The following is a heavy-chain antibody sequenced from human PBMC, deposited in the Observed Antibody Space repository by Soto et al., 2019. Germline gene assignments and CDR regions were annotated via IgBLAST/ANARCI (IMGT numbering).Heavy chain of an antibody. Sequence: SETLSLTCAVYGGSFSGYYWSWIRQPPGKGLEWIGEINHSGSTNYNPSLKSRVTISVDTSKNQFSLKLSSVTAADTAVYYCARVSYYYDSSGYYPALRWFAPWGQGTLVTVSS. CDR1: GGSFSGYY. CDR3: ARVSYYYDSSGYYPALRWFAP. V-gene: IGHV4-34*01. CDR2: INHSGST. D-gene: IGHD3-22*01. J-gene: IGHJ5*02.